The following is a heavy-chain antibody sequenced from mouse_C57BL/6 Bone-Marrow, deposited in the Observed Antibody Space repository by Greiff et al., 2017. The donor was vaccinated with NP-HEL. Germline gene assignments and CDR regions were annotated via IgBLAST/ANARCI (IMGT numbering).Heavy chain of an antibody. CDR1: GYTFTSYW. D-gene: IGHD3-2*02. CDR3: ARPSDSSGSLYYAMDY. J-gene: IGHJ4*01. Sequence: QVQLKESGAELAKPGASVKLSCKASGYTFTSYWMHWVKQRPGQGLEWIGYINPSSGYTKYNQKFKDKATLTADKSSSTAYMQLSSLTYEDSAVYYCARPSDSSGSLYYAMDYWGQGTSVTVSS. CDR2: INPSSGYT. V-gene: IGHV1-7*01.